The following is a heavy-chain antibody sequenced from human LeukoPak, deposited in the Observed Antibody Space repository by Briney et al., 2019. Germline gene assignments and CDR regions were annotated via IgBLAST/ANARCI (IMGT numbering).Heavy chain of an antibody. CDR1: GFTFSNGW. V-gene: IGHV3-15*01. Sequence: GGSLRLSCAVSGFTFSNGWMSWVRQAPGKGLEWVGRNKSKRDGGTTDYAAPVNGRFTISRDDSKNTLYLQMNSLKTEDTAVYYCTTEYYYDSSGLFDYWGQGTLVTVSS. J-gene: IGHJ4*02. D-gene: IGHD3-22*01. CDR3: TTEYYYDSSGLFDY. CDR2: NKSKRDGGTT.